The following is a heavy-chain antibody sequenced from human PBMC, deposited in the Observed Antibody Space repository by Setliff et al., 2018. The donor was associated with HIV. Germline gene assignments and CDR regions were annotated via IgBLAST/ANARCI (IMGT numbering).Heavy chain of an antibody. CDR1: GGSIRSSIYY. Sequence: KPSETLSLTCTVSGGSIRSSIYYWGWIRQTPGKGLEWIGSIYYSGSAYYNPSLKSRVTMSVDTSKNQFSLKLSSVTAADTAVYYCARRVVAATLDYWGQGTLVTVSS. V-gene: IGHV4-39*01. CDR2: IYYSGSA. J-gene: IGHJ4*02. CDR3: ARRVVAATLDY. D-gene: IGHD2-15*01.